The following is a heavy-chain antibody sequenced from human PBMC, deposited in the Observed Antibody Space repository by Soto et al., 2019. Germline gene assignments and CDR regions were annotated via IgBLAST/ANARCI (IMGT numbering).Heavy chain of an antibody. CDR3: AKEGSSSSVNWFDP. Sequence: GGPRRLYCAASGFTLCRYTMYYVSQAPGKGLEWVSAISGSGSSTYYADSVKGRFTISRDNSKNTLYLQMNSLRAEDTAVYYCAKEGSSSSVNWFDPWGQGTLVTVSS. V-gene: IGHV3-23*01. CDR2: ISGSGSST. CDR1: GFTLCRYT. J-gene: IGHJ5*02. D-gene: IGHD6-6*01.